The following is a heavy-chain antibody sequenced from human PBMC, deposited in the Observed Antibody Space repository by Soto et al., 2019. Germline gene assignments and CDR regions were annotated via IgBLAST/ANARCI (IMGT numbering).Heavy chain of an antibody. CDR3: ARIKYYYDSSGMVPFDP. V-gene: IGHV4-31*03. Sequence: PSETLSLTCTVSGGSISSGGYYWSWIRQHPGKGLEWIGYIYYSGSTYYNPSLKSRVTISVDTSKNQFSLKLSSVTAADTAVYYCARIKYYYDSSGMVPFDPWGQGTLVTVS. D-gene: IGHD3-22*01. CDR1: GGSISSGGYY. J-gene: IGHJ5*02. CDR2: IYYSGST.